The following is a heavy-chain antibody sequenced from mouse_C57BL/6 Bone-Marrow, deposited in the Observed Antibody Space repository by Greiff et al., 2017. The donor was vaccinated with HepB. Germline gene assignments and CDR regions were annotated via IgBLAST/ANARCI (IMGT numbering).Heavy chain of an antibody. CDR3: ARRDYYYGSSYYAMDY. D-gene: IGHD1-1*01. V-gene: IGHV1-9*01. J-gene: IGHJ4*01. Sequence: VQVVESGAELMKPGASVKLSCKATGYTFTGYWIEWVKQRPGHGLEWIGEILPGSGSTNYNEKFKGKATFTADTSSNTAYMQLSSLTTEDSAIYYCARRDYYYGSSYYAMDYWGQGTSVTVSS. CDR1: GYTFTGYW. CDR2: ILPGSGST.